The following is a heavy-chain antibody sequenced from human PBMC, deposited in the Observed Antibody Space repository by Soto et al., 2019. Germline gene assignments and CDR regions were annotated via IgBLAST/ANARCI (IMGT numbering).Heavy chain of an antibody. CDR3: ARVGGLGFDY. D-gene: IGHD5-12*01. J-gene: IGHJ4*02. V-gene: IGHV3-48*03. CDR1: GFTFSSYQ. CDR2: ISTGGSNI. Sequence: EVQLVESGGDLVQPGGSLRLSCAASGFTFSSYQMNWVRQAPGKGLEWVSYISTGGSNIYYADSVKGRFTISRDNAENSLYLQMNSLRAEDTAVYYCARVGGLGFDYWGQGTLVTVSS.